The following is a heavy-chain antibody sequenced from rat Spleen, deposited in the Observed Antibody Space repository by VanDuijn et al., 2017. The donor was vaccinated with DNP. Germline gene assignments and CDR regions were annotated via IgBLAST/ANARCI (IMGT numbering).Heavy chain of an antibody. CDR1: GYSITSCCR. Sequence: EVQLQESGPGLVEPSQSLSLTCSVTGYSITSCCRWTWIRKFPGHKLEWMGYINSAGSTNYNPSLKGRISITSDTSKNQFFLQVNSVTTEDTATYYCARWPGYNPPYAMDAWGQGTMVTVSS. CDR3: ARWPGYNPPYAMDA. CDR2: INSAGST. J-gene: IGHJ1*01. D-gene: IGHD1-4*01. V-gene: IGHV3-3*01.